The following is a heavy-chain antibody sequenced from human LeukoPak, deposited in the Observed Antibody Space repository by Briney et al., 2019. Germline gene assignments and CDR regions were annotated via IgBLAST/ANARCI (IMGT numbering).Heavy chain of an antibody. CDR3: VKDLGRYRNNCFDY. CDR2: ISGSGGGT. V-gene: IGHV3-23*01. D-gene: IGHD1-26*01. J-gene: IGHJ4*02. Sequence: PGGSLRLSCAASGFTFSSYAMSWVRQAPEKGLEWVSTISGSGGGTYYADSVKGRFTISRDDSKNTLYLQMNSLRAEDTAGYYCVKDLGRYRNNCFDYWGQGTLVTVSS. CDR1: GFTFSSYA.